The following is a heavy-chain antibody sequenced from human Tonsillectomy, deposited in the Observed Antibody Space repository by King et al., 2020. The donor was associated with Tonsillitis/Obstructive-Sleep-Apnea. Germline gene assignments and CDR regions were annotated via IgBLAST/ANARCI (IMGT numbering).Heavy chain of an antibody. Sequence: VQLVESGGGVVQPGRSLRLSCAASGFTFSSYGMHWVRQAPGKGLEWGAVIWYDGSNKYYADSVKGRFTISRDNSKNTLFLQMISLRAEDTAVYYCARGDAYYDFWSGYYTGSDFDYWGQGTLVTVSS. CDR3: ARGDAYYDFWSGYYTGSDFDY. CDR2: IWYDGSNK. J-gene: IGHJ4*02. V-gene: IGHV3-33*01. CDR1: GFTFSSYG. D-gene: IGHD3-3*01.